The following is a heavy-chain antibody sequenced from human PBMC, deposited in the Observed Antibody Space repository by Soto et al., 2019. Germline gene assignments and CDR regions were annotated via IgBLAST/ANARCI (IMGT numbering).Heavy chain of an antibody. CDR1: GGTFSSYA. CDR2: IIPVFGTG. D-gene: IGHD5-18*01. J-gene: IGHJ4*02. Sequence: QVQLVQSGAEVKRPGSSGKVSCKASGGTFSSYAISWVRQAPGQGLEWMGGIIPVFGTGFYAQKLQGRVTITADKSTNTAYTELSSLRYEDTAVYCCATVSGTGGYTYGLDYWGQGTVVTVSS. V-gene: IGHV1-69*06. CDR3: ATVSGTGGYTYGLDY.